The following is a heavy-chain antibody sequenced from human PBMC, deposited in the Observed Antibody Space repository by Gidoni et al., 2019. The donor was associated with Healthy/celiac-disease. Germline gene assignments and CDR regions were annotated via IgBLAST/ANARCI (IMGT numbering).Heavy chain of an antibody. CDR2: VHSSGST. J-gene: IGHJ4*02. V-gene: IGHV4-59*01. CDR3: AREAFWSGYFDY. CDR1: GGSISSFY. Sequence: QVQLQESGPGLVKPSETLSLTCTVAGGSISSFYWSWIRQPPGKGLEWIGYVHSSGSTDYNPSLTSRVTISVDTSKNQFSLKLSSVTAADTAVYYCAREAFWSGYFDYWGQGTLVTVSS. D-gene: IGHD3-3*01.